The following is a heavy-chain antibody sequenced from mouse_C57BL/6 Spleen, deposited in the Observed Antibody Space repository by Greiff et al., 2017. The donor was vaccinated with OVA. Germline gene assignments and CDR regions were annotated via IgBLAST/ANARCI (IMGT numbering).Heavy chain of an antibody. CDR3: ARWLGFDY. V-gene: IGHV1-64*01. J-gene: IGHJ2*01. CDR2: IHPNSGST. Sequence: VQLQQPGAELVKPGASVKLSCKASGYTFTSYWMHWVKQRPGKGLEWIGMIHPNSGSTNYNEKFKSNATLTVDKSSSTAYMQLSSLTSEDSAVYYCARWLGFDYWGQGTTLTVSS. D-gene: IGHD3-3*01. CDR1: GYTFTSYW.